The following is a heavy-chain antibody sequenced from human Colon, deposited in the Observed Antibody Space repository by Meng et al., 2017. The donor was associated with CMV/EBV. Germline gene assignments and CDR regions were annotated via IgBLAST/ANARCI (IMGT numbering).Heavy chain of an antibody. CDR3: VKGSAESRPYYFDQ. Sequence: SSLFTFRIYAMRWVRQAPGQGLEWFSAITADGSDTYHADSVKGRFTISRDNSANTLYLQMNSLRAGDTAIYYCVKGSAESRPYYFDQWGQGTLVTVSS. CDR1: LFTFRIYA. V-gene: IGHV3-23*01. CDR2: ITADGSDT. J-gene: IGHJ4*02. D-gene: IGHD3-10*01.